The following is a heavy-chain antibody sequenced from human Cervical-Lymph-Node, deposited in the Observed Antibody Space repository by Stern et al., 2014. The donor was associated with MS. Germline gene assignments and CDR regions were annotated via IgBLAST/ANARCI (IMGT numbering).Heavy chain of an antibody. CDR1: GFTFTDYF. CDR2: ISSSGSTI. V-gene: IGHV3-11*01. D-gene: IGHD6-13*01. Sequence: QVQLVESGGGLVKPGGSLRLSCAASGFTFTDYFMAWIRQAPGQGLEWVSYISSSGSTIYYADSVRGRFTISRDNAKNSLYLQMNSLRAEDTAVYYCARDHNEPAPGGDYWGQGTLVTVSS. CDR3: ARDHNEPAPGGDY. J-gene: IGHJ4*02.